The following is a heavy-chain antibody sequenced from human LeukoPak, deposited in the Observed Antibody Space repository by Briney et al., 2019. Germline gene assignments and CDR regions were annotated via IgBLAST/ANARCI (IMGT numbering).Heavy chain of an antibody. V-gene: IGHV3-64D*09. CDR2: ISSNGGTI. CDR3: VKGVEGYCDSKSDY. Sequence: GGSLRLSCSASGFTFSSYAMHWVRQAPGNGLEYVSAISSNGGTIYYPDSVKGRFTISRDNSKNTLYLQMSSLRAEDTAVYYCVKGVEGYCDSKSDYWGQGTLVTVSS. D-gene: IGHD3-22*01. J-gene: IGHJ4*02. CDR1: GFTFSSYA.